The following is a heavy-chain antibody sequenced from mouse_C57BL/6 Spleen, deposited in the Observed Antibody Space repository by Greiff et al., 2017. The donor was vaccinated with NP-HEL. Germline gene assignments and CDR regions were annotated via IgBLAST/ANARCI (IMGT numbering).Heavy chain of an antibody. V-gene: IGHV5-4*01. J-gene: IGHJ4*01. CDR1: GFTFSSYA. Sequence: DVQLVESGGGLVKPGGSLKLSCAASGFTFSSYAMSWVRQTPEKRLEWVATISDGGSYTYYPDNVKGRFTISRDNAKNNLYLQMSHLKSEDTAMYYCAREGAMDYWGQGTSVTVSS. CDR3: AREGAMDY. CDR2: ISDGGSYT.